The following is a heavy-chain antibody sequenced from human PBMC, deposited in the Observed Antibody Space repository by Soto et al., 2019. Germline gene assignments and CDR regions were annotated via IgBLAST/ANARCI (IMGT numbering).Heavy chain of an antibody. CDR2: IYYSGST. Sequence: SETLSLTCTVSGGSISSYYWSWIRQPPGKGLEWIGYIYYSGSTNYNTSLKSRVTISVDTSKNQFSLKLSSVTAADTAVYYCARGNYDSWTGYSYGMDVWGQGTTVTVSS. J-gene: IGHJ6*02. CDR1: GGSISSYY. V-gene: IGHV4-59*01. CDR3: ARGNYDSWTGYSYGMDV. D-gene: IGHD3-3*01.